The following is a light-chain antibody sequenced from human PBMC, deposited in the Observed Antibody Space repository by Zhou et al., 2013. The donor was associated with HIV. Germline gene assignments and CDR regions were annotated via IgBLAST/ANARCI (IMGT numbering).Light chain of an antibody. J-gene: IGKJ4*01. V-gene: IGKV3-11*01. Sequence: EIVLTQSPATLSLSPGESATLSCRASQRVYTSLAWYQQKPGQAPRLLIYDASKRPTGIPARFSGSGSGTDFALTISSLEPEDFAVYYCQQRSIWVTFGGGTKVEIK. CDR3: QQRSIWVT. CDR2: DAS. CDR1: QRVYTS.